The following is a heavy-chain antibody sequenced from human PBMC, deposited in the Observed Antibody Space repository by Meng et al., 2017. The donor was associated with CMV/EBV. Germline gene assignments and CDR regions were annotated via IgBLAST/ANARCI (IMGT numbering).Heavy chain of an antibody. CDR1: GYSFIGHY. D-gene: IGHD2-2*03. J-gene: IGHJ4*02. V-gene: IGHV1-2*06. CDR3: TRSWIDSFTPDFDY. CDR2: INPNSAGT. Sequence: VQSGSEVKKPGASVKVACKASGYSFIGHYIHWVRQAPGQGLEWMGRINPNSAGTNYVEKFQGRVTMTRDTSNNIVYMELTRLTSDDTAVYYCTRSWIDSFTPDFDYWGQGTWSLSPQ.